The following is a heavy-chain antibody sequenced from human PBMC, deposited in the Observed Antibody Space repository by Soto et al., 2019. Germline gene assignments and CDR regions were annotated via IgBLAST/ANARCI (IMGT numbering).Heavy chain of an antibody. J-gene: IGHJ4*02. D-gene: IGHD2-8*02. Sequence: QVQLVESGGGVVQPGRSLRLSCAVSGFTVSTYGMHWVRQAPGKGLEWVAVISRDGGTKFYADSVKGRFTISKDNSRNTPFLEMNSLRGDDMAVYYCTGEVASGYWGQGTLVTVSP. CDR1: GFTVSTYG. V-gene: IGHV3-30*03. CDR2: ISRDGGTK. CDR3: TGEVASGY.